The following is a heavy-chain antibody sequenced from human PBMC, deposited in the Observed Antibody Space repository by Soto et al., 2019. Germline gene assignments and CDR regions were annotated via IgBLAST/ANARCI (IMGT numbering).Heavy chain of an antibody. J-gene: IGHJ5*02. V-gene: IGHV3-23*01. CDR3: AKDLRGYSYGYPFDP. D-gene: IGHD5-18*01. CDR2: ISGSGGST. Sequence: GGSLRLSRAAPGFTFSSYAMSWVRQAPGKGLEWVSAISGSGGSTYYADSVKGRFTISRDNSKNTLYLQMDSLRAEDTAVYYCAKDLRGYSYGYPFDPWGQGTLVTVSS. CDR1: GFTFSSYA.